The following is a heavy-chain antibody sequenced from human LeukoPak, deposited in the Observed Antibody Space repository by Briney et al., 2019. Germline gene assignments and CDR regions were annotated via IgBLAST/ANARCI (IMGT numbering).Heavy chain of an antibody. D-gene: IGHD2-8*01. CDR2: IKQDGSEK. V-gene: IGHV3-7*01. Sequence: ETLSLTCTVSGGSISSYYWSWIRQPPGKGLEWVANIKQDGSEKYYVDSVKGRFTISRDNAKNSLYLQMNSLRAEDTAVYYCARCGNGYYFDYWGQGTLVTVSS. CDR1: GGSISSYY. CDR3: ARCGNGYYFDY. J-gene: IGHJ4*02.